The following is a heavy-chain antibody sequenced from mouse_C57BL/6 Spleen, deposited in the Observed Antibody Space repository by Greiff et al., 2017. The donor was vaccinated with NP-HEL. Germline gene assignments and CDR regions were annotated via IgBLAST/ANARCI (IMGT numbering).Heavy chain of an antibody. CDR3: ARGRLRGAMDY. Sequence: VQLVESGAELVKPGASVKLSCKASGYTFTEYTIHWVKQRSEQGLEWIGWFYPGSGSIKYNEKFKDKATLTAAKSSITVYMELSRLTSEDSAVYFCARGRLRGAMDYWGQGTSVTVSS. CDR1: GYTFTEYT. D-gene: IGHD1-1*01. V-gene: IGHV1-62-2*01. CDR2: FYPGSGSI. J-gene: IGHJ4*01.